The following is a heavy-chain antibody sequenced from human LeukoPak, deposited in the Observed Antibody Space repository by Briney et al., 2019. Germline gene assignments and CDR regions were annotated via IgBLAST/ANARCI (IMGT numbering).Heavy chain of an antibody. CDR1: GFPFSSYW. V-gene: IGHV3-53*01. J-gene: IGHJ4*02. D-gene: IGHD6-19*01. CDR2: IYSGGST. Sequence: PGGSLRLSCVASGFPFSSYWMTWVRQAPGKGLEWVSVIYSGGSTYYADSVKGRFTISRDNSKNTLYLQMDSLRAEDTAVYYCARVLSAIALGHFFDYWGQGTLVTVSS. CDR3: ARVLSAIALGHFFDY.